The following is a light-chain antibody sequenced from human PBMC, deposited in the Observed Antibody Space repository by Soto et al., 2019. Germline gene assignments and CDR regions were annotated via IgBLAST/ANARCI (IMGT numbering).Light chain of an antibody. CDR1: QSVGNN. J-gene: IGKJ2*01. Sequence: EIVLTQSPDTLSLSPGERAPLSCRASQSVGNNLAWYQQKPGQAPRLLIYDAPNRATGIPARFSGSGSGTDFTLTISSLEPEDFAVYYCQQRSDWPPYTFGQGTKLEI. V-gene: IGKV3-11*01. CDR3: QQRSDWPPYT. CDR2: DAP.